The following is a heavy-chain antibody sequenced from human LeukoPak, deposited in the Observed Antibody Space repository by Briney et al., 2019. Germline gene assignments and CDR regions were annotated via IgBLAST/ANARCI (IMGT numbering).Heavy chain of an antibody. V-gene: IGHV4-39*07. CDR2: IYYSGST. D-gene: IGHD3-3*01. CDR1: GGSISSSSYY. CDR3: ARALTYYDFWSGYSPHWFDP. Sequence: PSETLSLTCTVSGGSISSSSYYWGWIRQPPGKGLEWIGSIYYSGSTYYNPSLESRVTISVDTSKNQFSLKLSSVTAADTAVYYCARALTYYDFWSGYSPHWFDPWGQGTLVTVSS. J-gene: IGHJ5*02.